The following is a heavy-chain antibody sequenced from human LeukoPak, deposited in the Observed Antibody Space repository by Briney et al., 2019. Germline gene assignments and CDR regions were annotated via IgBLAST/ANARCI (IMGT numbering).Heavy chain of an antibody. CDR1: GFTFSSYA. CDR3: AKDLGSSWSEAQDY. CDR2: ISGSGGST. D-gene: IGHD6-13*01. J-gene: IGHJ4*02. Sequence: GSLRLSCAASGFTFSSYAMSWVRQAPGKGLEWVSAISGSGGSTYYADSVKGRFTISRDNSKNTLYLQMNSLRAEVTAVYYCAKDLGSSWSEAQDYWGQGTLVTVSS. V-gene: IGHV3-23*01.